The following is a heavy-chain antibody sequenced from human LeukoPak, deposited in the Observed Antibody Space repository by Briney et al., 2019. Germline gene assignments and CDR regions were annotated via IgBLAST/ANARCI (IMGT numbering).Heavy chain of an antibody. V-gene: IGHV3-30*18. J-gene: IGHJ6*02. D-gene: IGHD6-13*01. CDR3: AKGDSSSWYVFQAHYGMDV. Sequence: GRSLRLSCAASGFTFSSYGMHWVRQAPGKGLEWVAVISYDGSNKYYADSVKGRFTISRDNSKNTLYLQMNSLRAEDTAVYYCAKGDSSSWYVFQAHYGMDVWGQGTTVTVSS. CDR1: GFTFSSYG. CDR2: ISYDGSNK.